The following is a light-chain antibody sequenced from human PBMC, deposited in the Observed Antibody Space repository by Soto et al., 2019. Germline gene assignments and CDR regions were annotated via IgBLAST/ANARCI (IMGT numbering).Light chain of an antibody. CDR1: SSDVGGYNH. CDR2: EVT. V-gene: IGLV2-14*01. CDR3: SSYASSSSYV. J-gene: IGLJ1*01. Sequence: QSVLTQPASVSGSPGQSITISCTGTSSDVGGYNHVSWYQIHPGKAPKLIIYEVTSRPSGVSYRFSGSKSGNSASLTISGLQAEDEAAYYCSSYASSSSYVFGGGTTVTVL.